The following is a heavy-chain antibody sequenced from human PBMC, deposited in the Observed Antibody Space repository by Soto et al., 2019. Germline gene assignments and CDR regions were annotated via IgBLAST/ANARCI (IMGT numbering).Heavy chain of an antibody. V-gene: IGHV4-34*01. CDR1: GESFSGYY. D-gene: IGHD2-2*01. J-gene: IGHJ6*03. CDR2: INHSGST. Sequence: SETLSLTCAVYGESFSGYYWSWIRQPPGKGLEWIGEINHSGSTNYNPSLKSRVTISIDTSKNQFSLKLSSVTAADTAVYYCARGHGSQLLPSLPYYYYYMDVWGKGTTVTVSS. CDR3: ARGHGSQLLPSLPYYYYYMDV.